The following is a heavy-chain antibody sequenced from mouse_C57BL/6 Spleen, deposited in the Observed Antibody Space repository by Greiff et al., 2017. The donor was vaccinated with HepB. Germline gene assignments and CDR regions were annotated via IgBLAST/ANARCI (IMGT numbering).Heavy chain of an antibody. CDR3: AKNYYSSRNYAMDY. J-gene: IGHJ4*01. D-gene: IGHD1-1*01. CDR1: GYTFTSYG. Sequence: VQLQQSGAELARPGASVKLSCKASGYTFTSYGISWVKQRTGQGLEWIGEIYPRSGNTYYNEKFKGKATLTADKSSSTAYMELRSLTSEDSAVYFCAKNYYSSRNYAMDYWGQGTSVTVSS. CDR2: IYPRSGNT. V-gene: IGHV1-81*01.